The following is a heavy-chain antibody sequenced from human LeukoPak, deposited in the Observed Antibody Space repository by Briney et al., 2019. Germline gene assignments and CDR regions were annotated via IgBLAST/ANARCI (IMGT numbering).Heavy chain of an antibody. Sequence: GGSLRLSCAASGFIFNNYAMTWVRQAPGKGLEWLSGISGSGGATYYADSVKGRFTISRDNSKNTLYLQMNSLRAEDTAVYYCAKDPLDYWGQGTLVTVSS. J-gene: IGHJ4*02. CDR3: AKDPLDY. CDR1: GFIFNNYA. CDR2: ISGSGGAT. V-gene: IGHV3-23*01.